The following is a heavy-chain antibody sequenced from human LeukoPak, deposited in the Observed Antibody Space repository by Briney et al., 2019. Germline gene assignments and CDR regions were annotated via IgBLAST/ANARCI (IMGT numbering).Heavy chain of an antibody. D-gene: IGHD3-10*01. V-gene: IGHV3-48*04. J-gene: IGHJ5*02. CDR3: ARGGDWFDP. CDR1: GFTFSSYS. CDR2: ISSSSSTI. Sequence: PGGSLRLSCAASGFTFSSYSMNWVRQAPGKGLEWVSYISSSSSTIYYADSVKGRFTISRDNAKNSLYLQMNSLRAEDTAVYCCARGGDWFDPWGQGTLVTVSS.